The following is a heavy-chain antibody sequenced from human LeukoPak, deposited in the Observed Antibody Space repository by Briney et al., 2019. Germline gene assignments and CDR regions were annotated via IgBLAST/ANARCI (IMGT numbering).Heavy chain of an antibody. V-gene: IGHV3-23*01. CDR2: ISGSGSST. Sequence: GGSLRLSCAASGFTLSSYAMAWVRQAPGRGWQWVSAISGSGSSTYYAVSVRVRFTITRDNSKNTLVLQMNRLGAEDTAVYYCAGSSCGGNCYSGFDYWGQGTLVTVSS. J-gene: IGHJ4*02. CDR3: AGSSCGGNCYSGFDY. CDR1: GFTLSSYA. D-gene: IGHD2-21*02.